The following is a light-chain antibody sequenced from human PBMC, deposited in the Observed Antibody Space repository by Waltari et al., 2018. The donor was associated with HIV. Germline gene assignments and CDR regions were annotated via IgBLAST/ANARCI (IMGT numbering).Light chain of an antibody. CDR1: DIGTSS. V-gene: IGLV3-21*04. CDR2: HDR. J-gene: IGLJ1*01. CDR3: QVWDTSSDHRYV. Sequence: SYVLTQPPSVSVAPGKTARITCGGYDIGTSSVHWYQQRPGQAPLLVIYHDRDRPSGIPERFSGSNSGNTATLTISRVEAGDEADYYCQVWDTSSDHRYVFGTGTKVTVL.